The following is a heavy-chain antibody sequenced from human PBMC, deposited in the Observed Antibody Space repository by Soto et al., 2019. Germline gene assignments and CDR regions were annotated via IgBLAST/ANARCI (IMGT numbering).Heavy chain of an antibody. V-gene: IGHV1-3*01. D-gene: IGHD6-13*01. CDR2: INAGNGNT. CDR1: GYTFTSYA. J-gene: IGHJ5*02. CDR3: ARHRGVGSSWEFDP. Sequence: QVQLVQSGAEVKKPGASVKVSCKASGYTFTSYAMHWVRQAPGQRLEWMGWINAGNGNTKYSQKFQGRVTITSDTPASTAYIELSSLRSEDTAVYYCARHRGVGSSWEFDPCGQGTLVTVSS.